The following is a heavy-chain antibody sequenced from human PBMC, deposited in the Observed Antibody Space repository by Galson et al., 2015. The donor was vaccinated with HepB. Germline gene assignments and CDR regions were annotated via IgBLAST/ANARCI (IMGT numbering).Heavy chain of an antibody. CDR3: ARGRQPMVRGVTGWYFDL. Sequence: TLSLTCTVSGGSISSGGYYRSWIRQHPGKGLEWIGCIYYSGSTYYNPSLKSRVTISVDTSKNQFSLKLSSVTAADAAVYYCARGRQPMVRGVTGWYFDLWGRGTLVTVSS. CDR2: IYYSGST. V-gene: IGHV4-31*03. J-gene: IGHJ2*01. D-gene: IGHD3-10*01. CDR1: GGSISSGGYY.